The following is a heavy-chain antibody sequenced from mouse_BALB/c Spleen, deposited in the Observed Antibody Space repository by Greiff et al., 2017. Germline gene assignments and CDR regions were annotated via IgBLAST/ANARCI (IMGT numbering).Heavy chain of an antibody. Sequence: EVKLMESGGGLVKPGGSLKLSCAASGFTFSSYAMSWVRQTPEKRLEWVAAISSGGSYTYYPDSVKGRFTISRDNAKNTLHLQMSSLRSEDTAMYYCARSKGYFDVWGAGTTVTVSS. CDR2: ISSGGSYT. CDR1: GFTFSSYA. CDR3: ARSKGYFDV. J-gene: IGHJ1*01. V-gene: IGHV5-9-3*01.